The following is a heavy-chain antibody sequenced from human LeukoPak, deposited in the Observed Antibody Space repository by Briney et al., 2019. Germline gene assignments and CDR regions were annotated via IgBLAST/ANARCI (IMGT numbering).Heavy chain of an antibody. V-gene: IGHV4-59*12. D-gene: IGHD3-22*01. CDR1: DGSISSYY. Sequence: SETLSLTCTVSDGSISSYYWSWIRQPPGKGLEWIGYIYYSGSTNYNPSLKSRVTISVDTSKNQFSLKLSSVTAADTAVYYCARDGITMIPQGAFDIWGQGTMVTVSS. J-gene: IGHJ3*02. CDR3: ARDGITMIPQGAFDI. CDR2: IYYSGST.